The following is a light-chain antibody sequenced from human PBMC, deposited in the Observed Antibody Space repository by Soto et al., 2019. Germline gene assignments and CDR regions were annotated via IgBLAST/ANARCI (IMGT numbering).Light chain of an antibody. Sequence: QSALTQPASVSGSPGQSITISCTGTSSDVGRYNYVSWYQQHPGKAPELMIYEVNDRPSGGSTRFSGSKSGNTASLTISGLQAEDEAHYYCSSYTSSSTVVFGGGTKLTVL. J-gene: IGLJ2*01. CDR2: EVN. V-gene: IGLV2-14*01. CDR1: SSDVGRYNY. CDR3: SSYTSSSTVV.